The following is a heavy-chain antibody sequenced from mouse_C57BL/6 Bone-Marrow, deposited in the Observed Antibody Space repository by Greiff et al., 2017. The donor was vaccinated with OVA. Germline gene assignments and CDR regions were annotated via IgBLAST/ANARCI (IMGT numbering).Heavy chain of an antibody. CDR1: GFTFSNYW. J-gene: IGHJ4*01. V-gene: IGHV6-3*01. CDR3: TGGYYGSSYGEAMDY. D-gene: IGHD1-1*01. CDR2: IRLKSDNYAT. Sequence: EVQLVESGGGLVQPGGSMKLSCVASGFTFSNYWMNWVRQSPEKGLEWVAQIRLKSDNYATHYAESVKGRFTISRDDSKSSVYLQMNNLRAEDTGIYYCTGGYYGSSYGEAMDYWGQGTSVTVSS.